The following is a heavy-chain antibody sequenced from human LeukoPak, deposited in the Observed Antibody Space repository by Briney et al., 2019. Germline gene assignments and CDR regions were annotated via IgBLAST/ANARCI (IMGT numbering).Heavy chain of an antibody. CDR1: GFTFSSYG. J-gene: IGHJ3*02. CDR2: IWYDGSNK. V-gene: IGHV3-33*01. Sequence: GGSLRLSCAASGFTFSSYGMHWVRQAPVKGLEWVAVIWYDGSNKYYADSVKGRFTISRDNSKNTLYLQMNSLRAEDTAVYYCASPNLRYYDSSGDAFDIWGQGTMVTVSS. CDR3: ASPNLRYYDSSGDAFDI. D-gene: IGHD3-22*01.